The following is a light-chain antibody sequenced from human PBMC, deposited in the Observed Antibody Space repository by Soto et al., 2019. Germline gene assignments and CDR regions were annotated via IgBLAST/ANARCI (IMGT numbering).Light chain of an antibody. CDR3: AAWDDSLNGLV. Sequence: QSVLTQQPSASGTPGQRVTISCSGSSSNIGSNTVNWYQQLPGTAPQLLIYHNNQRPSGVPDRFSGSKSGTSASLAISGLQSEDEADYYCAAWDDSLNGLVFGTGTKVTVL. V-gene: IGLV1-44*01. CDR2: HNN. J-gene: IGLJ1*01. CDR1: SSNIGSNT.